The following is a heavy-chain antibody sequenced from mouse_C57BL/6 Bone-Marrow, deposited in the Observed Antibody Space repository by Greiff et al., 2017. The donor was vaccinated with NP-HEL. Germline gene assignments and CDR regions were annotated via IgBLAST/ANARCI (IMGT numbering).Heavy chain of an antibody. CDR1: GYTFTSYW. D-gene: IGHD4-1*01. Sequence: VQLVESGAELVRPGSSVKLSCKASGYTFTSYWMDWVKQRPGQGLEWIGNIYPSDSETHYNQKFKDKATLTVDKSSSTAYMQLSSLTSEDSAVYYCALLTGSFDYWGQGTTLTVSS. CDR2: IYPSDSET. J-gene: IGHJ2*01. V-gene: IGHV1-61*01. CDR3: ALLTGSFDY.